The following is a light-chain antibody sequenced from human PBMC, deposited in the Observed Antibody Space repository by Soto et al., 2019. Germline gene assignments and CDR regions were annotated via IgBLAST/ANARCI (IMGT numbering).Light chain of an antibody. CDR2: INYDGTH. CDR1: SGYSTYA. Sequence: QSVLTQSPSASASLGASVKLTCTLSSGYSTYAIAWHQQQSEKGPRFLMKINYDGTHSKGDGFFDRFSGSSSGAERHLTISSLQSEDEAHYYCQTLGTGIQVFGGGTKLTVL. V-gene: IGLV4-69*01. CDR3: QTLGTGIQV. J-gene: IGLJ3*02.